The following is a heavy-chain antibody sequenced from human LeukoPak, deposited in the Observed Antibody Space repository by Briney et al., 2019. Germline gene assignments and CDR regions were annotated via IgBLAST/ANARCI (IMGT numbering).Heavy chain of an antibody. V-gene: IGHV1-2*02. CDR2: INPKSGGT. CDR3: ARRPHRSSDAFDI. J-gene: IGHJ3*02. CDR1: GYTFTGYY. D-gene: IGHD6-13*01. Sequence: VASVKVYCKASGYTFTGYYMHWVRQAPGQGLEWMGWINPKSGGTNYAQKLQGRVTMTTDTSTSTAYMELRSLRSDDTAVYYCARRPHRSSDAFDIWGQGTMVTVSS.